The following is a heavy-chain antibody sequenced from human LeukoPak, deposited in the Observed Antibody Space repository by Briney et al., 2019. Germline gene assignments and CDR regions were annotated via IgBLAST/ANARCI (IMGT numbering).Heavy chain of an antibody. V-gene: IGHV1-2*02. CDR1: GYTFTGYY. Sequence: ASVKVSCKASGYTFTGYYMHWVRQAPGQGLEWMGWINPNSGGTSYAQKFQGRVTMTRDTSISTAYMELSRLRSDDTAVYYCARGLNYYYGMDVWGQGTTVTVSS. CDR2: INPNSGGT. CDR3: ARGLNYYYGMDV. J-gene: IGHJ6*02.